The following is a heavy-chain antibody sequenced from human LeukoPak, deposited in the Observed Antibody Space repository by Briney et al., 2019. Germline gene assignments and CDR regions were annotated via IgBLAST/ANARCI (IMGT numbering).Heavy chain of an antibody. CDR3: ARDPRISVAGTEVAFDI. CDR2: INPSGGST. CDR1: GYTFTSYG. J-gene: IGHJ3*02. D-gene: IGHD6-19*01. V-gene: IGHV1-46*01. Sequence: GASVKVSCKASGYTFTSYGISWVRQAPGQGLEWMGIINPSGGSTSYAQKFQGRVTMTRDTSTSTVYMELSSLRSEDTAVYYCARDPRISVAGTEVAFDIWGQGTMVTVSS.